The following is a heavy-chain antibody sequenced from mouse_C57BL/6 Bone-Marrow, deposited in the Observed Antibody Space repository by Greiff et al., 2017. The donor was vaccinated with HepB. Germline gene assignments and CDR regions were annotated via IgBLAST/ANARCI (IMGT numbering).Heavy chain of an antibody. CDR1: GFTFSDYG. Sequence: EVKVVESGGGLVKPGGSLKLSCAASGFTFSDYGMHWVRQAPEKGLEWVAYISSGSSTIYYADTVKGRFTISRDNAKNTLFLQMTSLRSEDTAMYYCARRGYYGSSYVNYAMDYWGQGTSVTVSS. CDR3: ARRGYYGSSYVNYAMDY. D-gene: IGHD1-1*01. V-gene: IGHV5-17*01. J-gene: IGHJ4*01. CDR2: ISSGSSTI.